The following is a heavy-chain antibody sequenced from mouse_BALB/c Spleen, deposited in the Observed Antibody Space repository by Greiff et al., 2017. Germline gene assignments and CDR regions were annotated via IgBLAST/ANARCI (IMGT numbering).Heavy chain of an antibody. CDR2: ISYDGSN. J-gene: IGHJ4*01. CDR3: AREANWEYAMDY. V-gene: IGHV3-6*02. Sequence: EVQVVESGPGLVKPSQSLSLTCSVTGYSITSGYYWNWIRQFPGNKLEWMGYISYDGSNNYNPSLKNRISITRDTSKNQFFLKLNSVTTEDTATYYCAREANWEYAMDYWGQGTSVTVSS. D-gene: IGHD4-1*01. CDR1: GYSITSGYY.